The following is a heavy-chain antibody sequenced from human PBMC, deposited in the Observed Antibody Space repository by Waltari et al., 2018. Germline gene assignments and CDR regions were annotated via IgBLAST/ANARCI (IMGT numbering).Heavy chain of an antibody. D-gene: IGHD6-6*01. J-gene: IGHJ3*01. CDR2: ICISATT. V-gene: IGHV3-66*01. Sequence: EGQLVESGGGLVKPGGSLRLSCAASGFTVTSTYMNWVRQAPGRGVGVVPTICISATTFYADSVKGRFTISRDNSKNLLFLQMDDLRVNDTAVYYCARGGQIVRPRPLDLWGPGTLVTVSS. CDR1: GFTVTSTY. CDR3: ARGGQIVRPRPLDL.